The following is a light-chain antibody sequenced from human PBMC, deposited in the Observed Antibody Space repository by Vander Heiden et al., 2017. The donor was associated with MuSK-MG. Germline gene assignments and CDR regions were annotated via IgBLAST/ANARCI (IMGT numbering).Light chain of an antibody. Sequence: IVLTQSPATLSLSPGERATLSCRASQNVNIYVAWYQQKRGQAPRLLIYDASNRATGIPARFSGNGYGRVFTLTISRRESDEFAVYCCQLPRKWHRYTCGQGTKLE. J-gene: IGKJ2*01. CDR1: QNVNIY. CDR2: DAS. CDR3: QLPRKWHRYT. V-gene: IGKV3-11*02.